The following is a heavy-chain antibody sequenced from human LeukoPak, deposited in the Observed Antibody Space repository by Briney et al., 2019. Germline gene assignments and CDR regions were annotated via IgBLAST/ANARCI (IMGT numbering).Heavy chain of an antibody. J-gene: IGHJ4*02. V-gene: IGHV1-69*06. CDR1: GGTFSSYA. CDR2: IIPIFGTA. CDR3: AREREKRLRLTSGY. D-gene: IGHD5-12*01. Sequence: SVKVSCKASGGTFSSYAISWVRQALGQGLEWMGGIIPIFGTANYAQKFQGRVTITADKSTSTAYMELSSLRSEDTAVYYCAREREKRLRLTSGYWGQGTLVTVSS.